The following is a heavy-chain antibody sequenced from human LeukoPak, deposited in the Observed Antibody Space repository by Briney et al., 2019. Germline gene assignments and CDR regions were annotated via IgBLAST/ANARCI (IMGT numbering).Heavy chain of an antibody. CDR2: ISYSGSGT. Sequence: GGSLRLSCAASGFTFSSSAMAWVRHAPGKGLEWVSTISYSGSGTYYADSVKGRFTISRDNSENTVYLQMTSLRVEDTAVYYCARGQGGGPRGAFDIWGQGTMVTVSS. V-gene: IGHV3-23*01. D-gene: IGHD2-15*01. J-gene: IGHJ3*02. CDR3: ARGQGGGPRGAFDI. CDR1: GFTFSSSA.